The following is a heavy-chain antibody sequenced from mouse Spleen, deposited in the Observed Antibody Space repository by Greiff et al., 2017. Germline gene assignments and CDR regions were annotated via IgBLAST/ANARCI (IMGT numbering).Heavy chain of an antibody. J-gene: IGHJ4*01. V-gene: IGHV1-82*01. D-gene: IGHD2-12*01. CDR2: IYPGDGDT. CDR1: GYAFSSSW. Sequence: QVQLQQSGPELVKPGASVKISCKASGYAFSSSWMNWVKQRPGKGLEWIGRIYPGDGDTNYNGKFKGKATLTADKSSSTAYMQLSSLTSEDSAVYFCAVYSYYGYAMDYWGQGTSVTVSS. CDR3: AVYSYYGYAMDY.